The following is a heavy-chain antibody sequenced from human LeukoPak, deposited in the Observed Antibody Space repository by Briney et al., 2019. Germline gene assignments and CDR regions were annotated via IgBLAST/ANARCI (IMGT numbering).Heavy chain of an antibody. CDR2: IYSGGST. Sequence: PGGSLRLSCAASGFTVSSNYMSWVRQAPGKGLEWVSVIYSGGSTYYADSVKGRFTISRDNSKNTLYLQMNSLRVEDTAVYYCAKDGLISAAGRFDYWGQGTLVTVSS. CDR3: AKDGLISAAGRFDY. D-gene: IGHD6-13*01. J-gene: IGHJ4*02. CDR1: GFTVSSNY. V-gene: IGHV3-53*01.